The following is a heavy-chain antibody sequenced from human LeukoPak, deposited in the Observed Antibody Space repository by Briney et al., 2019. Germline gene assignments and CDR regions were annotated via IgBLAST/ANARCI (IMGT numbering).Heavy chain of an antibody. D-gene: IGHD4-23*01. CDR1: GLTFSSYS. CDR3: ARTTLTTVGNYYYYYGMDV. CDR2: ISSSSSYI. J-gene: IGHJ6*02. Sequence: GGSLRLSCAASGLTFSSYSMNWVRQAPGKGLEWVSSISSSSSYIYYADSVKGRFTISRDNAKNSLYLQMNSLRAEDTAVYYCARTTLTTVGNYYYYYGMDVWGQGTTVTVSS. V-gene: IGHV3-21*01.